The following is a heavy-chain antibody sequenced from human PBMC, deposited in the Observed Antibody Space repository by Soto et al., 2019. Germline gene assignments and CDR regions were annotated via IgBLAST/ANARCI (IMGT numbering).Heavy chain of an antibody. CDR2: ISSSSSYT. D-gene: IGHD5-12*01. J-gene: IGHJ5*02. CDR1: GFTFSDYY. V-gene: IGHV3-11*06. CDR3: ARDSSGYDHYNRFDP. Sequence: QVQLVESGGGLVKPGGSLRLSCAASGFTFSDYYMSWIRQAPGKGLEWVSYISSSSSYTNYADSVKGRFTISRDNAKNSLYLQMNSLRAEDTAVYYCARDSSGYDHYNRFDPWGQGTLVTVSS.